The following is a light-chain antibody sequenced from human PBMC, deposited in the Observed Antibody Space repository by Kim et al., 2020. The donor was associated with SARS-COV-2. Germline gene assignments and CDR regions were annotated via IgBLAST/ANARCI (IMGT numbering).Light chain of an antibody. CDR1: QNIKRF. CDR2: AAS. CDR3: QQNDRTPPT. J-gene: IGKJ3*01. Sequence: SSVGDRVPITCRARQNIKRFLNWYQFKSEKAPDLLIYAASTLQSGVPSRFSGTGSGTDFTRIITYLQPEDFSTYYCQQNDRTPPTFGHGTKVDIK. V-gene: IGKV1-39*01.